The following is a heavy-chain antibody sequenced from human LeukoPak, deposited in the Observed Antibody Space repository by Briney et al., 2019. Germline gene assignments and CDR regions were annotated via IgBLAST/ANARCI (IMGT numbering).Heavy chain of an antibody. V-gene: IGHV3-23*01. CDR1: GFIFSTYD. D-gene: IGHD6-13*01. Sequence: GGSLRLSCAASGFIFSTYDMGWVRQAPGKGLEWVSGILGNGANAYYGDSVKGRFTISRDNSKNTLYLQMNSLRVEDMAVYYCAKDSKITSADYYFDYWGLGTLVTVSS. CDR3: AKDSKITSADYYFDY. CDR2: ILGNGANA. J-gene: IGHJ4*02.